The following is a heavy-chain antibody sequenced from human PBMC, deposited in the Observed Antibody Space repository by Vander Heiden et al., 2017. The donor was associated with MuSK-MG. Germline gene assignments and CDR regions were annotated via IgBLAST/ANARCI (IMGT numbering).Heavy chain of an antibody. J-gene: IGHJ6*03. D-gene: IGHD2-15*01. CDR2: IIPIFGTA. V-gene: IGHV1-69*01. Sequence: IIPIFGTANYAQKFQGRVTITADESTSTAYMELSSLRSEDTAVYYCAVRKGCSGGSCYLYYYYYMDVWGKGTTVTVSS. CDR3: AVRKGCSGGSCYLYYYYYMDV.